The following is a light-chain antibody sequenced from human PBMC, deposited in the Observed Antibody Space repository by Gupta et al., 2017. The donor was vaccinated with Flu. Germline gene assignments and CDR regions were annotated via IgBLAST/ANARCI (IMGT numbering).Light chain of an antibody. V-gene: IGKV3-15*01. CDR1: QSLGSD. CDR3: QRDKNWPPLT. Sequence: EIVITQSPATLSVSPGERASLSCRARQSLGSDLAWSQQKPDQTPRLLIYGASTRDTGIPARFSGSGSGTELTLTISSRQSEDFAGYYSQRDKNWPPLTFGGGTKVESK. J-gene: IGKJ4*01. CDR2: GAS.